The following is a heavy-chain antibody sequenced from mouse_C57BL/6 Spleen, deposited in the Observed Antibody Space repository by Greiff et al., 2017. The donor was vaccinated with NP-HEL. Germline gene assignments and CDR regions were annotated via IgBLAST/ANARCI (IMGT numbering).Heavy chain of an antibody. CDR2: IHPNSGST. J-gene: IGHJ3*01. CDR1: GYTFTSYW. D-gene: IGHD1-1*01. V-gene: IGHV1-64*01. Sequence: QVQLQQSGAELVKPGASVKLSCKASGYTFTSYWMHWVKQRPGQGLEWIGMIHPNSGSTNYNEKFKSKATLTVDKSSSTAYMQLSSLTSEDSAVYYCARGNYGSNSWFAYWGQGTLVTVSA. CDR3: ARGNYGSNSWFAY.